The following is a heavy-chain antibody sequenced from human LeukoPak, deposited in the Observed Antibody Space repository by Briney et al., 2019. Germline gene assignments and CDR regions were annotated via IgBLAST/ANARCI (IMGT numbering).Heavy chain of an antibody. D-gene: IGHD6-19*01. CDR2: INPNSGGT. Sequence: ASVKVSCKASGYTFTGYYMHWVRRAPGQGLEWMGWINPNSGGTNYAQKFQGRVTMTRDTSISTAYMELSRLRSDDTAVYYCARVWLVLSHIDYWGQGTLVTVSS. CDR3: ARVWLVLSHIDY. J-gene: IGHJ4*02. CDR1: GYTFTGYY. V-gene: IGHV1-2*02.